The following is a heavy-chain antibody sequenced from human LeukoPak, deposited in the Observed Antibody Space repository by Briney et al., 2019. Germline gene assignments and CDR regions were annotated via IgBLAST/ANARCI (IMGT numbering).Heavy chain of an antibody. V-gene: IGHV4-59*08. Sequence: LGNPSPTCTFPGGSISSYYWSWIRQPPREGTGWIGYIYYSGSTDYNPSLKSRVTISVDTSKNQFSLKLSSVTAADTAVYYCATTVAGTGDDYWGQGTLVTVSS. CDR2: IYYSGST. D-gene: IGHD6-19*01. J-gene: IGHJ4*02. CDR1: GGSISSYY. CDR3: ATTVAGTGDDY.